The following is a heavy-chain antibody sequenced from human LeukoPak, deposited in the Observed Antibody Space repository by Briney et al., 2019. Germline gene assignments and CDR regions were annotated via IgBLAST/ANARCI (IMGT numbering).Heavy chain of an antibody. CDR2: ISSSGTTQ. Sequence: KPGGSLRLSRAASGFTLSDYYMSWSRQAPGKGLEWIIFISSSGTTQYYADSVRCRFTVSRDNAKSSLYLYLNSLRDEDTAVYYCAIQMTMIAVVHYLDYWRQGCQVTVSS. V-gene: IGHV3-11*04. CDR1: GFTLSDYY. J-gene: IGHJ4*02. D-gene: IGHD3-22*01. CDR3: AIQMTMIAVVHYLDY.